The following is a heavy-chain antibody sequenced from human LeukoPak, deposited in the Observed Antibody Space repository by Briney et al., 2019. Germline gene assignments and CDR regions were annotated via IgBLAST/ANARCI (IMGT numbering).Heavy chain of an antibody. CDR3: ARIISSGGTGS. Sequence: PGGSLRLSCAASGFTFKTYDMSWVRQAPGKGLEWVSVVSGSGSSTYYADSVKGRFTISRDNSKNTLYLQMNSLRAEDTAVYYCARIISSGGTGSWGQGTLVTVSS. D-gene: IGHD6-13*01. V-gene: IGHV3-23*01. CDR2: VSGSGSST. CDR1: GFTFKTYD. J-gene: IGHJ4*02.